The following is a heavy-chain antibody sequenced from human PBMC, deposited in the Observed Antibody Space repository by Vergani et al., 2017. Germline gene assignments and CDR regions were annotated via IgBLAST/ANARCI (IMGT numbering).Heavy chain of an antibody. V-gene: IGHV1-69*13. CDR1: GGTFSSYA. J-gene: IGHJ6*02. Sequence: QVQLVQSGAEVKKPGSSVKVSCKASGGTFSSYAISWVRQAPGQGLEWMGRIIPIFGTANYVQKFQGRVTITADESTGTAYMELSSLRCEDTAVYYCARRTVKEEGVLGGMDGWGQGTTVTVYS. CDR3: ARRTVKEEGVLGGMDG. CDR2: IIPIFGTA. D-gene: IGHD4-17*01.